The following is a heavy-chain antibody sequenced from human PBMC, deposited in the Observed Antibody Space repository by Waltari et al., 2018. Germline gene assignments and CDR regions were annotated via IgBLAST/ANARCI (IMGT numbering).Heavy chain of an antibody. CDR1: GGSFSGYY. CDR3: ARVVMITFGGVIVPPLFDY. J-gene: IGHJ4*02. D-gene: IGHD3-16*02. Sequence: QLQLQPWGAGLLKPSEPLSLTCAVYGGSFSGYYWRWIRQPPRKGLEWIGEINHSGSTNYNPSLKSRVTISVDTSKNQFSLKLSSVTAADTAVYYCARVVMITFGGVIVPPLFDYWAREPWSPSPQ. V-gene: IGHV4-34*01. CDR2: INHSGST.